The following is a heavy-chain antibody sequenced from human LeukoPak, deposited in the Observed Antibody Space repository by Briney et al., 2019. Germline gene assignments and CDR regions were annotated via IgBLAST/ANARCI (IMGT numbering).Heavy chain of an antibody. J-gene: IGHJ3*02. CDR2: ISSSSSDI. V-gene: IGHV3-48*01. CDR1: GLAFSASA. CDR3: ARGRDHGFDI. Sequence: PGGSLRLSCAASGLAFSASAMNWVRQTPGKGLEWLSFISSSSSDIYYGDSARGRFTISRDNAKNSLYLQMNSLRAEDTAIYFCARGRDHGFDIWGQGTTVTVSS.